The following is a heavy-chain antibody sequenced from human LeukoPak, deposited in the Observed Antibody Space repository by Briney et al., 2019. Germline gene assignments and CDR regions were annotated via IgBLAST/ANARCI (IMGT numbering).Heavy chain of an antibody. CDR1: GFTFSSFG. CDR2: IQYDGSNK. V-gene: IGHV3-30*02. Sequence: GGSLRLSCTASGFTFSSFGMHWVRQAPGKGLEWVAVIQYDGSNKYYTDSVKGRFTVSRDNSKNTLYLQMNSLRAEDTVVYYCAKECCSGGTCYGYFQNWGQGALVTVSS. D-gene: IGHD2-15*01. J-gene: IGHJ1*01. CDR3: AKECCSGGTCYGYFQN.